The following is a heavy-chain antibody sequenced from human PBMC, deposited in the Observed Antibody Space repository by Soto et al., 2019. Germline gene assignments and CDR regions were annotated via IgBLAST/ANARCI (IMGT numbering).Heavy chain of an antibody. CDR2: SDGSS. J-gene: IGHJ4*02. Sequence: GGSLRLSCAASGFTFSSSAMSWVRQAPGKGLEWVSTSDGSSYYADSVKGRFTISRDNSKNTLYLQVNSLRAEDTALYYCAKAYYYDSSGYYAPFDYWGQGTLVTVSS. CDR3: AKAYYYDSSGYYAPFDY. V-gene: IGHV3-23*01. D-gene: IGHD3-22*01. CDR1: GFTFSSSA.